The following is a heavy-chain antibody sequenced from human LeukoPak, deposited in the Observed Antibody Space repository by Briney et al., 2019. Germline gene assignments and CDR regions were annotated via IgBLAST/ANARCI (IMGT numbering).Heavy chain of an antibody. CDR2: INTDGSTT. J-gene: IGHJ4*02. D-gene: IGHD6-25*01. CDR3: AKGGVDY. V-gene: IGHV3-74*01. CDR1: GFTFNNYW. Sequence: GGSLRLSCVVSGFTFNNYWMHRVRQAPGGGLVWVSRINTDGSTTTYADSVKGRFTISRDNAKNTVYLQMNNLRAEDTAVYYCAKGGVDYWGQGTLVTVSS.